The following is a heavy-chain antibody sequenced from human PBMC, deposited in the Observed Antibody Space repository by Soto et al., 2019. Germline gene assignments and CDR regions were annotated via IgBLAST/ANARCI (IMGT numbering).Heavy chain of an antibody. CDR3: ARGGATGTRSEQYYYYYYGMDV. V-gene: IGHV4-59*01. CDR1: GGSISSYY. Sequence: SETLSLTCTVSGGSISSYYWSWIRQPPGKGLEWIGYIYYSRSTNYNPSLKSRVTISVDTSKNQFSLKLSSVTAADTAVYYCARGGATGTRSEQYYYYYYGMDVWGQGTTVTVSS. CDR2: IYYSRST. D-gene: IGHD1-7*01. J-gene: IGHJ6*02.